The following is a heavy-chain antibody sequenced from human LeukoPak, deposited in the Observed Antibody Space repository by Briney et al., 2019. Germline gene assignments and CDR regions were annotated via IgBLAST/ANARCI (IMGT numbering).Heavy chain of an antibody. J-gene: IGHJ4*02. D-gene: IGHD5-12*01. CDR3: ARGRYSGTTYYFDY. CDR2: IKKDGSET. Sequence: AGGSLRLSCAASGFTFSTSWMSWVRQVPGKGLEWVANIKKDGSETYYVDSVEGRFTISRDNAKNSLYLQMNSLRAEDTAMYYCARGRYSGTTYYFDYWGQGTLVTVSS. V-gene: IGHV3-7*03. CDR1: GFTFSTSW.